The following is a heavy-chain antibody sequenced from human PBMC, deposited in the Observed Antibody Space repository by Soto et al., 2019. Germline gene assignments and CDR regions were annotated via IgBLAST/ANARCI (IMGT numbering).Heavy chain of an antibody. D-gene: IGHD3-9*01. Sequence: QVQLVESGGGVVQPGRSLRPSCAASGFTFSSYAMHWVRQAPGKGLEWVAVISYDGSNKYYADSVKGRFAISRDNSKNTLYLQMNSLRAEDTAVYYCASLYYDILTGWAAFDYWGQGTLVTVSS. CDR1: GFTFSSYA. J-gene: IGHJ4*02. CDR2: ISYDGSNK. CDR3: ASLYYDILTGWAAFDY. V-gene: IGHV3-30*09.